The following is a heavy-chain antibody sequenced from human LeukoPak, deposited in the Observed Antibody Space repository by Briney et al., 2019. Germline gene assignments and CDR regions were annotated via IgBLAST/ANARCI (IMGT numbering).Heavy chain of an antibody. CDR2: ISYDGGHK. J-gene: IGHJ4*02. Sequence: GGSLRLSCAASEFTFSSYAMHWVRQAPGRGLEWVAVISYDGGHKYYTDSVRGRFSVSRDNSKKMLFLQMNSLRVEDTAVYYCSRGKQFVSDYWGQGTLVSVSS. CDR1: EFTFSSYA. D-gene: IGHD5-24*01. CDR3: SRGKQFVSDY. V-gene: IGHV3-30*04.